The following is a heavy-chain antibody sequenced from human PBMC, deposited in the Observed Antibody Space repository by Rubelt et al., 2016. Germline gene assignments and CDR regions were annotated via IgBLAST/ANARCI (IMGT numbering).Heavy chain of an antibody. CDR2: IYYSGST. Sequence: QLQLQESGPGLVKPSQTLSLTCTVSGGSISSGGYYWTWIRQHPGKGLEWIGYIYYSGSTYYNPSLKSRVTISVDTSKNQFSLKVYSVTAADTAVYYCARQVGSGKWYSDLWGRGTLVTVSS. CDR3: ARQVGSGKWYSDL. V-gene: IGHV4-31*03. CDR1: GGSISSGGYY. J-gene: IGHJ2*01. D-gene: IGHD1-26*01.